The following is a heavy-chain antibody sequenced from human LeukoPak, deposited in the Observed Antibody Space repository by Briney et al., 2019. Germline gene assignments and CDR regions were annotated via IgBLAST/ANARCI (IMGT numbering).Heavy chain of an antibody. CDR1: GFTFSSFS. Sequence: GGSLRLSCAATGFTFSSFSMHWVRQAPGKGLEWVAVTSYDGSNKYYADSVKGRFTISRDDSKNTLYLQMNSLRTEDTAVYYCAKGRVGANGYYYYGMDVWGQGTTVTVSS. D-gene: IGHD1-26*01. J-gene: IGHJ6*02. V-gene: IGHV3-30*18. CDR3: AKGRVGANGYYYYGMDV. CDR2: TSYDGSNK.